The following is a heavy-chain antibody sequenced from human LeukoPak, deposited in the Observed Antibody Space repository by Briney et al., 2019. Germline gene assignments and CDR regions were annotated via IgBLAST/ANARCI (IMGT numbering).Heavy chain of an antibody. CDR3: ARVCIRYFDHSRTFDI. Sequence: SETLSLTCTVSGGSISSSSYYWGWIRQPPGKGLEWIGSIYYSGSTYYNPSLKSRVTISVDTSKNQFSLKLSSVTAADTAVYFRARVCIRYFDHSRTFDIWGQGTMVTVSS. V-gene: IGHV4-39*01. J-gene: IGHJ3*02. CDR2: IYYSGST. D-gene: IGHD3-9*01. CDR1: GGSISSSSYY.